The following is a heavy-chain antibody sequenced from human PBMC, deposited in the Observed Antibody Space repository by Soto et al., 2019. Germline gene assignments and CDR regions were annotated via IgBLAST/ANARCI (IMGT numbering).Heavy chain of an antibody. D-gene: IGHD2-15*01. CDR3: ARGWAAATFFDH. J-gene: IGHJ4*02. Sequence: QKFQGRVTITADESTSTAYMELSSLRSEDTAVYYCARGWAAATFFDHWGQGTLVTVSS. V-gene: IGHV1-69*01.